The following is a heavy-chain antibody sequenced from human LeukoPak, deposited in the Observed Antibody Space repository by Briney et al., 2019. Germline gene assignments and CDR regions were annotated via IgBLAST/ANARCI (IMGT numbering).Heavy chain of an antibody. CDR2: ISSSSSYI. D-gene: IGHD5-24*01. V-gene: IGHV3-21*01. J-gene: IGHJ3*02. CDR1: GFTFSSYS. Sequence: GGSLRLSCAASGFTFSSYSMNWVRQAPGKGLEWVSSISSSSSYIYYADSVKGRFTISRDNAKNSLYLQMNSLRAEDTVVYYCARREEMGAFDIWGQGTMVTVSS. CDR3: ARREEMGAFDI.